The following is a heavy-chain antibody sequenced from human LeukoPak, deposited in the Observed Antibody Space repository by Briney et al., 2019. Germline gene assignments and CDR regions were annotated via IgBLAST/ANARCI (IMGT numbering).Heavy chain of an antibody. D-gene: IGHD6-19*01. CDR1: GGSISSYY. CDR3: ARERGLGGWYWGIDY. V-gene: IGHV4-59*01. Sequence: SETLSLTCIVSGGSISSYYWTWMRQAPGKGLEWIGYISYSGSTNYNPSLKSRVTISVDTSKNQFSLKLSSVTAADTAVYYCARERGLGGWYWGIDYWGQGTLVTVSS. CDR2: ISYSGST. J-gene: IGHJ4*02.